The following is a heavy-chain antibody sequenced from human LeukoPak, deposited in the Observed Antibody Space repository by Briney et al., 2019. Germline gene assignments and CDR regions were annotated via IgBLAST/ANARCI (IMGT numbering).Heavy chain of an antibody. CDR1: GDSISTYL. CDR3: ARLGFYSGYFDH. J-gene: IGHJ4*02. Sequence: SDTLSLTCTVSGDSISTYLWSWIRQAQGRGLEWIGYFYNSGDTKLNPSLKSRVTISVDTPKNQYSLKMSSLTTADTAVYFCARLGFYSGYFDHWGQGILVTVSS. D-gene: IGHD2-15*01. V-gene: IGHV4-59*01. CDR2: FYNSGDT.